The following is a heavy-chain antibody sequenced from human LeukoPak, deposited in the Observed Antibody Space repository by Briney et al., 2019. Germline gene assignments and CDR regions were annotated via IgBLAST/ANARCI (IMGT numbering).Heavy chain of an antibody. CDR1: GFTFSSYW. D-gene: IGHD6-19*01. J-gene: IGHJ4*02. V-gene: IGHV3-74*01. Sequence: QPGGSLRLSCAASGFTFSSYWMHWVRQAPGKGLVWVSRINSDGSTTSYADSVMGRFTISRDNAKNTLYLQMNSLRAEDTAVYYCAGVIYSGWEGELSDWGQGTLVTVSS. CDR2: INSDGSTT. CDR3: AGVIYSGWEGELSD.